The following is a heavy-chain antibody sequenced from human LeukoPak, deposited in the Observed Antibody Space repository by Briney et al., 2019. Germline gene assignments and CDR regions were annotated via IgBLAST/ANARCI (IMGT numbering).Heavy chain of an antibody. V-gene: IGHV4-61*02. CDR2: IYTSGST. CDR1: GGSISSGSYY. J-gene: IGHJ4*02. D-gene: IGHD2-15*01. Sequence: SETLSLTCTVSGGSISSGSYYWSWIRQPAGKGLEWIGRIYTSGSTNYNPSLKSRVTISVDTSKNQFSLKLSSVTAADTAVYYCARDTLRAFDYWGQGTLVTVSS. CDR3: ARDTLRAFDY.